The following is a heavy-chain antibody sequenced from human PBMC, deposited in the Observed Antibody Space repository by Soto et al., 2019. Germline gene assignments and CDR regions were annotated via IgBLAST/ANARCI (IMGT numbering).Heavy chain of an antibody. Sequence: GGSLRLSCAASGFTFSSYAMSWVRQAPGKGLEWVSAISGSGGSTYYADSVKGRFTISRDNSKNTLYLQMNSLRAEDTAVYYCATYRSGGFGGVIATREPPGYFDYWGQGTLVTVSS. J-gene: IGHJ4*02. CDR3: ATYRSGGFGGVIATREPPGYFDY. D-gene: IGHD3-16*02. CDR1: GFTFSSYA. V-gene: IGHV3-23*01. CDR2: ISGSGGST.